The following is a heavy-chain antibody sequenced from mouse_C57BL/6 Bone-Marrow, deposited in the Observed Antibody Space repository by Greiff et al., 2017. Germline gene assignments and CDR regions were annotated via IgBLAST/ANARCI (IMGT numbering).Heavy chain of an antibody. V-gene: IGHV1-84*01. CDR3: ARSGRNYIDY. Sequence: QVQLQQSGPELVKPGASVKISCKASGYTFTDSYINWVKQRPGQGLEWIGWLYPGSGNTKHNEKFKGKATLTVDTSSSTAYMQLSSLTSEDSAVYFCARSGRNYIDYWGQGTTLTVSS. J-gene: IGHJ2*01. CDR1: GYTFTDSY. D-gene: IGHD3-1*01. CDR2: LYPGSGNT.